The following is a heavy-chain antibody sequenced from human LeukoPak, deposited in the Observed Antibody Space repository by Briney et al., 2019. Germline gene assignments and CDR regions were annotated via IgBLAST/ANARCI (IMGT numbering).Heavy chain of an antibody. Sequence: SVKVSCKASGGTYSSYAISWVRQAPGQGLEWMGGIIPIFGTANYAQKFQGRVTITADESTSTAYMELSSLRSEDTAVYYCARDYCSSTSCYSIYLFWGQGTLVTVSS. CDR3: ARDYCSSTSCYSIYLF. D-gene: IGHD2-2*01. CDR1: GGTYSSYA. V-gene: IGHV1-69*13. J-gene: IGHJ4*02. CDR2: IIPIFGTA.